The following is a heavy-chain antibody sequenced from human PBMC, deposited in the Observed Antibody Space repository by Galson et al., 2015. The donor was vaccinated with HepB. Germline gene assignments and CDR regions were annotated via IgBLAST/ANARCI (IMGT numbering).Heavy chain of an antibody. CDR2: ISSSSSYI. CDR1: GITFSTYS. Sequence: SLRLSCAASGITFSTYSMNWVRQAPGKGLEWVSFISSSSSYIYYADSVKGRFTISRDNAKRSLYLQMNSLRAEDTAVYFCASVEITLGRGGLRTRSYFGYWGQGTLVTVSS. J-gene: IGHJ4*02. CDR3: ASVEITLGRGGLRTRSYFGY. D-gene: IGHD3-10*01. V-gene: IGHV3-21*01.